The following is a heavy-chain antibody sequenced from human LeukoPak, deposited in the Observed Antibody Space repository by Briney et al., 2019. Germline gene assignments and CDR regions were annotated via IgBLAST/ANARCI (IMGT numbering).Heavy chain of an antibody. Sequence: SETLSLTCTVSGGAIGSSSYYWGWIRQPPGKGLEWIGSIFYSGNTYYNPSLKSRVSISVDTSRNQFSLKLSSVTAADTAVYYCARVLELWGADYWGQGTLVTVSS. V-gene: IGHV4-39*07. CDR2: IFYSGNT. CDR1: GGAIGSSSYY. D-gene: IGHD1-7*01. CDR3: ARVLELWGADY. J-gene: IGHJ4*02.